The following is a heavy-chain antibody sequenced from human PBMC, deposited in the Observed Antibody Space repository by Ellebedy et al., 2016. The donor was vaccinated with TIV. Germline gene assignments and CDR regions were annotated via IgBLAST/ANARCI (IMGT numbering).Heavy chain of an antibody. CDR2: ISSSGSTI. D-gene: IGHD1-7*01. CDR1: GFSFSDYN. V-gene: IGHV3-11*04. Sequence: GESLKISXAASGFSFSDYNMNWIRQAPGKGLEWVSYISSSGSTIYYANSVTGRFTISRDNAKNSLFLQMNSLRAEDTALYYCARVLGTDDGLDVWGQGTMVTVSS. J-gene: IGHJ3*01. CDR3: ARVLGTDDGLDV.